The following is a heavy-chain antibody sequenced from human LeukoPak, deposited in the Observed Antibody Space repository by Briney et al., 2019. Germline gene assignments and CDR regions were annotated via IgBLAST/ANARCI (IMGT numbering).Heavy chain of an antibody. CDR1: GYTLRNYD. CDR2: ISVNSGDT. CDR3: ARGPYDY. V-gene: IGHV1-2*02. J-gene: IGHJ4*02. Sequence: GASVKVSCKASGYTLRNYDISWVRQAPGQGLEWMGWISVNSGDTNYAQKFYARVTMTRDTSISTAYMELSRLRSDDTAVFYCARGPYDYWGQGTLVTVSS.